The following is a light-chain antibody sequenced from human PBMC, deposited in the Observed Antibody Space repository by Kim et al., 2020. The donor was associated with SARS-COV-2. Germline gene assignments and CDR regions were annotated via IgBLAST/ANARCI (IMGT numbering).Light chain of an antibody. CDR3: KQSYSTPLHT. V-gene: IGKV1-39*01. Sequence: DFQMTQSPSSLSASVGDRVTITCRANQNIGTYLNWYQHKAGKAPQLLIYAASSLRSGVPSRFSGSGSGTDFTLTISSLQPDDFATYYCKQSYSTPLHTFGQGTKLEI. J-gene: IGKJ2*01. CDR1: QNIGTY. CDR2: AAS.